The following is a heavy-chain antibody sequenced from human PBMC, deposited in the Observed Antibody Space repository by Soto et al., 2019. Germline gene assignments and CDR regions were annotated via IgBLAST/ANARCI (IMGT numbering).Heavy chain of an antibody. Sequence: SVKVSCKASGGTFSRYSISWVRQAPGQGLEWMGGIIPIFGTANYAQKFQGRVTITADESTSTAYMELSSLRSEDTAVYYCASGDSGYVPYYYYYGMGVWGQGTTVTVSS. CDR2: IIPIFGTA. V-gene: IGHV1-69*13. J-gene: IGHJ6*02. D-gene: IGHD5-12*01. CDR3: ASGDSGYVPYYYYYGMGV. CDR1: GGTFSRYS.